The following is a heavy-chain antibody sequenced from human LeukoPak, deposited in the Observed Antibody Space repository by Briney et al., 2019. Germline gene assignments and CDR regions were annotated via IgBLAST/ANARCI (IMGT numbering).Heavy chain of an antibody. J-gene: IGHJ6*03. V-gene: IGHV4-39*01. CDR3: ASFYCSGGSCYQYFSYYYMDV. Sequence: SETLSLTCTVSGGSISSYYWGWIRQPPGKGLEWIGSIYYSGSTYYNPSLQSRVTISVDTSKNQFSLKLNSVTAADTAVYYCASFYCSGGSCYQYFSYYYMDVWGKGTTVTISS. D-gene: IGHD2-15*01. CDR2: IYYSGST. CDR1: GGSISSYY.